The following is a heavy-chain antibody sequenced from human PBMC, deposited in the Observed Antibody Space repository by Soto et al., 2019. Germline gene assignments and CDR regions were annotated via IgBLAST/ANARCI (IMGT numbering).Heavy chain of an antibody. CDR3: ARGGVAAAGDYYYGMDV. V-gene: IGHV3-7*05. CDR2: IKQDGSEK. CDR1: GFTFSSYW. J-gene: IGHJ6*02. Sequence: EVQLVESGGGLVQHGGSLRLSCAASGFTFSSYWMSWVRQAPGKGLEWVANIKQDGSEKYYVDSVKGRFTISRDNAKNSLYLQMNSLRAEDTAVYYCARGGVAAAGDYYYGMDVWGQGTTVTVSS. D-gene: IGHD6-13*01.